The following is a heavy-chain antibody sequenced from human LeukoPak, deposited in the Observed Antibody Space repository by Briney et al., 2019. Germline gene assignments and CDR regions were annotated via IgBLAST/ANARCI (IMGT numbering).Heavy chain of an antibody. J-gene: IGHJ4*02. CDR3: AKDRFGYYYYSSGQILDY. CDR2: ISYDGSNK. CDR1: GFTFSSYG. D-gene: IGHD3-22*01. Sequence: GGSLRLSCAASGFTFSSYGMHWVRQAPGKGLEWVAVISYDGSNKYYADSVKGRFTISRDNSKNTLYLQMNSLRAEDTAVYYCAKDRFGYYYYSSGQILDYWGQGTLVTVSS. V-gene: IGHV3-30*18.